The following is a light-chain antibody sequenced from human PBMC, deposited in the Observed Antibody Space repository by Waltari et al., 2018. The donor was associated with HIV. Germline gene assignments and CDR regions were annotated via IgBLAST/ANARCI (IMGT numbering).Light chain of an antibody. J-gene: IGLJ2*01. CDR3: QSGHNSDSI. CDR1: ALSKHY. Sequence: SYELTQAPSVSVSPGQTAKITCSGDALSKHYVYWYQHKPGQAPLMMIFKDSERPSEIPARFSASSSGSTSILTISGVQAEDEADYYCQSGHNSDSIFGGGTKLTVL. CDR2: KDS. V-gene: IGLV3-25*03.